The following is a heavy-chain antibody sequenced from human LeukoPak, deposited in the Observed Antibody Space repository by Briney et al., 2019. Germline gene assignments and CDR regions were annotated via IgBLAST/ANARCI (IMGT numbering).Heavy chain of an antibody. J-gene: IGHJ4*02. CDR2: IRRRAYGGAT. Sequence: PGQSLRLSCTTSGFAFDEFAMRWVRQPAGKGLEWVGFIRRRAYGGATEYAASVKGRFIISRDDSKGIAYLQMNSLKTEDTAVYYCSRNGLVDFDYWGQGSRVIVSP. CDR1: GFAFDEFA. CDR3: SRNGLVDFDY. V-gene: IGHV3-49*04.